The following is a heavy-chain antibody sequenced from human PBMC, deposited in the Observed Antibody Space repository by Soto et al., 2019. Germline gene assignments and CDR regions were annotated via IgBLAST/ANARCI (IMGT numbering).Heavy chain of an antibody. CDR3: AKAQTDQYYYYGMDV. V-gene: IGHV3-23*01. CDR1: GFTFSSYG. Sequence: PGGSLRLSCAASGFTFSSYGMHWVRQAPGKGLEWASAISGSGGSTYYADSVKGRFTISRDNSKNTLYLQMNSLRAEDTAVYYCAKAQTDQYYYYGMDVWGQGTTVTVSS. CDR2: ISGSGGST. J-gene: IGHJ6*02.